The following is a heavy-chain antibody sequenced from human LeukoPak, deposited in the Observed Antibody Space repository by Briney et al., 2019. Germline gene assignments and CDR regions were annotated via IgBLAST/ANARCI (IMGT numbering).Heavy chain of an antibody. CDR1: GFTFSSYA. V-gene: IGHV3-23*01. D-gene: IGHD6-19*01. Sequence: GGSLRLSCAASGFTFSSYAMSWVRQAPGKGLEWVSAISGSGGSTYYADSVKGRFTIARDNSKNTLYLQMNSLRAEDTAVYYCAKSGREQWQVLVAFDAFDIWGQGTMVTVSS. CDR3: AKSGREQWQVLVAFDAFDI. CDR2: ISGSGGST. J-gene: IGHJ3*02.